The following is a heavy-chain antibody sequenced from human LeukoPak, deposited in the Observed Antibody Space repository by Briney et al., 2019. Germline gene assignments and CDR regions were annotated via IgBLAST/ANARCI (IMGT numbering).Heavy chain of an antibody. D-gene: IGHD6-13*01. CDR1: GGSISSSTYY. CDR3: ARGPDYSSSYAANWFDP. CDR2: IYYSGST. Sequence: SETLSLTCTVSGGSISSSTYYWGWIRQPPGKGLEWIGSIYYSGSTFYNSSLKSRVTISVDTSKNQFSLKLSSVTSADTAVYYCARGPDYSSSYAANWFDPWGQGTLVTVSS. V-gene: IGHV4-39*01. J-gene: IGHJ5*02.